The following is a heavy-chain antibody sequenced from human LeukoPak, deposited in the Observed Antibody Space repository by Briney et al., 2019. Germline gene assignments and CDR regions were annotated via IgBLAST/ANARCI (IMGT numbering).Heavy chain of an antibody. D-gene: IGHD6-19*01. J-gene: IGHJ4*02. CDR1: GYTFISYG. CDR2: IKPDTGET. CDR3: ARDLGERSGRYWPLY. Sequence: ASVKVSCKASGYTFISYGISWARQAPGQGLEWMGWIKPDTGETHYARDLQGRVTMTTDPSTSIAYMELRSLRSDDTAVYFCARDLGERSGRYWPLYWGQGTLITVSS. V-gene: IGHV1-18*01.